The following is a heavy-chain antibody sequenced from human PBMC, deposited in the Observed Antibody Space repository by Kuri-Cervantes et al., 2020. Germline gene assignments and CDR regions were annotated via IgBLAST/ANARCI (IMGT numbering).Heavy chain of an antibody. CDR1: GGSFSGYY. V-gene: IGHV4-34*01. Sequence: SQTLSLTCAVYGGSFSGYYWSWIRQPPGKGLEWIGEINHSGSTNYNPSLKSRVTISVDTSKNQFSLKLSSVTAADTAVYYCARFTGYFDLWGRGTLVTVSS. J-gene: IGHJ2*01. CDR2: INHSGST. CDR3: ARFTGYFDL.